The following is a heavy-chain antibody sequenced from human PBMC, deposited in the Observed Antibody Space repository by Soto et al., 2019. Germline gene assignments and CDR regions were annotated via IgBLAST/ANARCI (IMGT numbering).Heavy chain of an antibody. J-gene: IGHJ4*02. CDR3: ARSAGWYAVHS. CDR2: VFHTGTT. CDR1: GDSVSSPYY. V-gene: IGHV4-4*02. Sequence: QVQLQESGPGLVKPSGTLFLTCAVSGDSVSSPYYWCWVRQPPAKGLEWIGEVFHTGTTSYNPSLRSRVTISMDKSNNQFSLDLSSVTAADTAVYYCARSAGWYAVHSWGPGTLVIVSS. D-gene: IGHD6-19*01.